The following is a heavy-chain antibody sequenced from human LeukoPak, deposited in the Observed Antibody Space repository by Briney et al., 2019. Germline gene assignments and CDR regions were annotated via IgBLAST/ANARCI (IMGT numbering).Heavy chain of an antibody. D-gene: IGHD3-9*01. J-gene: IGHJ4*02. V-gene: IGHV1-2*02. CDR3: ARDSSDILTGYNYFDH. CDR1: RYTFTGYY. Sequence: ASVKVSCKASRYTFTGYYMHWVRQAPGQGLEWMGWINPNSGGTNYAQKFQGRVTMTRDTSISTAYMELSRLRSDDTAVYYCARDSSDILTGYNYFDHWGQGTLVTVSS. CDR2: INPNSGGT.